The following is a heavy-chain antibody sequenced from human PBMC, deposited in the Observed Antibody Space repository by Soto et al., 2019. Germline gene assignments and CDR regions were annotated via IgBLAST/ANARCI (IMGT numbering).Heavy chain of an antibody. D-gene: IGHD3-10*01. J-gene: IGHJ1*01. V-gene: IGHV3-15*01. CDR1: GFTFSTAW. Sequence: EVLVVESGGGLVEPGGSLRLSCATSGFTFSTAWMTWVRQAPGKGLEWVGYIKSRIDGGTADYAAPVKGRFTISRDDSKNTLYLQMNSLKSEDTAVYYCTYLHYEHWGQGILVTVSS. CDR3: TYLHYEH. CDR2: IKSRIDGGTA.